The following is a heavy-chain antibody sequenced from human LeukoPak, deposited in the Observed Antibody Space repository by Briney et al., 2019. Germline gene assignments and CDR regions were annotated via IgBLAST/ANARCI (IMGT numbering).Heavy chain of an antibody. CDR2: ICTSGTT. CDR3: ARLLPPSGSSSYYYYYMDV. V-gene: IGHV4-4*09. D-gene: IGHD1-26*01. Sequence: PSETLSLTCTVSGGSISSYYWSWIRQPPGKGLDWIGSICTSGTTNYNPALKSRVTISVDTSKNQVSLKLSSVTAADTAVQYCARLLPPSGSSSYYYYYMDVRGKGTTVTVFS. J-gene: IGHJ6*03. CDR1: GGSISSYY.